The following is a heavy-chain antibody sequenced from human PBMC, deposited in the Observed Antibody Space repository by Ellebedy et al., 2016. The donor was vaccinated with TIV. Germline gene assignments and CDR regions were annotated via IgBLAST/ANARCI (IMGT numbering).Heavy chain of an antibody. CDR3: ARDRSEAMIRGRGGFDP. J-gene: IGHJ5*02. CDR2: INPISGGT. D-gene: IGHD3-10*01. V-gene: IGHV1-2*02. CDR1: GYTFTSYG. Sequence: ASVKVSCKASGYTFTSYGISWVRQAPGQGPEWMGWINPISGGTIFAQRFQGRVTMTRDTSISTAYMDLSRLRSDDTAVYYCARDRSEAMIRGRGGFDPWGQGTLVTVSS.